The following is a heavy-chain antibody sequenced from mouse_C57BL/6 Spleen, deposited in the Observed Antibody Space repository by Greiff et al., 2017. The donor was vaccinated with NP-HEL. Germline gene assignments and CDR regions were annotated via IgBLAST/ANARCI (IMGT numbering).Heavy chain of an antibody. J-gene: IGHJ2*01. CDR2: IDPENGDT. CDR3: TTGGYYGSSYY. V-gene: IGHV14-4*01. Sequence: VQLQQSGAELVRPGASVKLSCTASGFNIKDDYMHWVKQRPEQGLEWIGWIDPENGDTEYASKFQGKATITADTSSNTAYLQLSSLTSEDTAVYYCTTGGYYGSSYYWGQGTTLTVSS. CDR1: GFNIKDDY. D-gene: IGHD1-1*01.